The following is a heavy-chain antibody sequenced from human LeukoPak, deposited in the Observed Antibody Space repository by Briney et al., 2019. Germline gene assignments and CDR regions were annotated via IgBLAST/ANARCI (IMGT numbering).Heavy chain of an antibody. J-gene: IGHJ4*02. CDR3: ARTSREFDY. Sequence: GGSLRLSCAASGFTLSSNYMSWVRQAPGKGLEWVSVIYSGGSTYYADSVKGRFTISRDNSKNTMYLQMNSLRAEDTAVYYCARTSREFDYWGQGTLVTVSS. V-gene: IGHV3-66*01. CDR2: IYSGGST. D-gene: IGHD5-24*01. CDR1: GFTLSSNY.